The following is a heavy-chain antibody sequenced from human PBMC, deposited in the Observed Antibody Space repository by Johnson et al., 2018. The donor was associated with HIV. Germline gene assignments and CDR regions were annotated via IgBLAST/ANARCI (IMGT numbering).Heavy chain of an antibody. CDR2: ISYDGSNK. V-gene: IGHV3-30*03. CDR1: GFTVSSNY. CDR3: ASISLGAFDI. Sequence: QVQLVESGGGLVQPGGSLRLSCAASGFTVSSNYMSWVRQAPGKGLEWVAVISYDGSNKYYADSVKGRFTISRDNSKNTLYLQMNSLRAEDMAVYFCASISLGAFDIWGQGTLVTVSS. J-gene: IGHJ3*02.